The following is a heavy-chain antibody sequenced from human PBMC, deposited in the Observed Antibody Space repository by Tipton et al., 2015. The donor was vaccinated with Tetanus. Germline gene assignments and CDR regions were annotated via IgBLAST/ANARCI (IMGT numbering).Heavy chain of an antibody. J-gene: IGHJ4*02. CDR3: ASGSTLDY. V-gene: IGHV3-21*01. Sequence: GSLRLSCAVSGFTFNLYTTNWVRQSPGRGLEWVSSISSTSTYISYADSIKGRFTISRDNAKNSLYLQMNSLTAEDSAVYYCASGSTLDYWGQGTLVTVSS. CDR1: GFTFNLYT. CDR2: ISSTSTYI. D-gene: IGHD4-11*01.